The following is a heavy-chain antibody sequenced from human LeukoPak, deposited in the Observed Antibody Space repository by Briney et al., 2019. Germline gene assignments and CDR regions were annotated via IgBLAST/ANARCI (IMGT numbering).Heavy chain of an antibody. CDR1: GFTFSSYS. J-gene: IGHJ3*02. D-gene: IGHD3-3*01. CDR3: ASGGNVFRFLEWFYAFDI. Sequence: PGGSLRLSCAASGFTFSSYSMNWVRQAPGKGLEWVSSISSSSSYIYYADSVKGRFTISRDNAKNSLYLKMNSLRAEDTAVYYCASGGNVFRFLEWFYAFDIWGQGTMVTVSS. V-gene: IGHV3-21*01. CDR2: ISSSSSYI.